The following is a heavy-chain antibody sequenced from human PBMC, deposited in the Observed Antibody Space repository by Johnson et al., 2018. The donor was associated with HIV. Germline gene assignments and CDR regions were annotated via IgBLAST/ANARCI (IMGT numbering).Heavy chain of an antibody. D-gene: IGHD3-22*01. J-gene: IGHJ3*02. CDR3: ARESRYYDSSGYYIDAFDI. CDR1: GFTFSSYD. V-gene: IGHV3-13*01. CDR2: IGTAGDT. Sequence: VQLVESGGGLVQPGGSLRLSCAASGFTFSSYDMHWVRQATGKGLEWVSAIGTAGDTYYPGSVKGRFTISRENAKNSLYLQMNSLRAGDTPVYYCARESRYYDSSGYYIDAFDIWGQGTMVTVSS.